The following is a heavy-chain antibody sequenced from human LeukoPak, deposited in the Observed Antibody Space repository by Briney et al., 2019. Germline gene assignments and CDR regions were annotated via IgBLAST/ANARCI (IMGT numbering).Heavy chain of an antibody. CDR1: GGSISSYY. Sequence: PSETLSLTCTVSGGSISSYYWSWIRQPPGKGLEWIGYIYYSGSTNYNPSLKSRVTISVDTSKNQFSLKLSSVTAADTAVYYCASHTRYCSSTSCYTAPFDYWGQGTLVTVSS. CDR2: IYYSGST. V-gene: IGHV4-59*01. J-gene: IGHJ4*02. D-gene: IGHD2-2*02. CDR3: ASHTRYCSSTSCYTAPFDY.